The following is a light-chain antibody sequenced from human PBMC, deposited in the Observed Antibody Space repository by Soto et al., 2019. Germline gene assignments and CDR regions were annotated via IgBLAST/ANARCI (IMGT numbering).Light chain of an antibody. Sequence: DIVMTQSPLSLPVTPGEPASISCRSSQSLLHSNGYSYFDWYLQKPGQSPQLLIYLGSSRASGVPDRFNGSGSGTDFTLKISRVEAEDVGFYYCMQALQAPLTFGQGTRREIK. J-gene: IGKJ5*01. CDR3: MQALQAPLT. CDR1: QSLLHSNGYSY. CDR2: LGS. V-gene: IGKV2-28*01.